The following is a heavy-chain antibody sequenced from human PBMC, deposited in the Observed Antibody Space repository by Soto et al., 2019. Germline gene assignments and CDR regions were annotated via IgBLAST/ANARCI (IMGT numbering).Heavy chain of an antibody. CDR3: ARKNTYYYDSSGRMDV. V-gene: IGHV3-48*02. Sequence: PGGSLRLSCAASGFTFSSYSMNWVRQAPGKGLEWVSYISSSSSTIYYADSVKGRFTISRDNAKNSLYLQMNSLRDEDTAVYYCARKNTYYYDSSGRMDVWGQGTTVPV. D-gene: IGHD3-22*01. CDR2: ISSSSSTI. CDR1: GFTFSSYS. J-gene: IGHJ6*02.